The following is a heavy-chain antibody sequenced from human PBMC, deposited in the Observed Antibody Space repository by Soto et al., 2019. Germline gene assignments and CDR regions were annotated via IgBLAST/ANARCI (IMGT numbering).Heavy chain of an antibody. CDR1: GGSINSGYC. D-gene: IGHD3-22*01. V-gene: IGHV4-31*03. CDR3: ASLFNYYDSSGYAEYYFDH. Sequence: LSLTCTVSGGSINSGYCWSWIRQHPGKGLEWIGYIYYSGSANYNPSLKGRVTMSVDTSTNQFSLKLSAVTAADTAAYYCASLFNYYDSSGYAEYYFDHWGQGTLVTVSS. CDR2: IYYSGSA. J-gene: IGHJ4*02.